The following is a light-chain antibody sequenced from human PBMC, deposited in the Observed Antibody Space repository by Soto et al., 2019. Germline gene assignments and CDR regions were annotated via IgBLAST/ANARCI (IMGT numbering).Light chain of an antibody. Sequence: QSALTQPASVSGSPGQSITISCTGSSSDVGGNKYVSWYQQYPGKAPKLMICDVSNRPSGVSNRFSGSKSGNTASLTISGLQAEDEADYYCSSYTSSSTLVFGTGTKVTVL. J-gene: IGLJ1*01. V-gene: IGLV2-14*01. CDR2: DVS. CDR3: SSYTSSSTLV. CDR1: SSDVGGNKY.